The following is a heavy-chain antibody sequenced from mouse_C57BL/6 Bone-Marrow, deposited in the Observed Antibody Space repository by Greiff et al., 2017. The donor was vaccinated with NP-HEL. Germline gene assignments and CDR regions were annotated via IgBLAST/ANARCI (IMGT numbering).Heavy chain of an antibody. V-gene: IGHV5-9-1*02. CDR3: TREYYYGSPFAY. CDR1: GFTFSSYA. Sequence: EVMLVESGEGLVKPGGSLKLSCAASGFTFSSYAMSWVRQTPEKRLEWVAYISSGGDYIYYADTVKGRFTISRDNARNTLYLQMSSLKSEDTAMYYCTREYYYGSPFAYWGQGTLVTVSA. D-gene: IGHD1-1*01. CDR2: ISSGGDYI. J-gene: IGHJ3*01.